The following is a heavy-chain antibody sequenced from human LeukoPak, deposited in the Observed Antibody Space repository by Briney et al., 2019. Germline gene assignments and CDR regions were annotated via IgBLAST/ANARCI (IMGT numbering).Heavy chain of an antibody. V-gene: IGHV4-34*01. CDR3: ARANPLGFDP. Sequence: SENLSLTCAVYGGSFSGYYWSWIRQPPGKGLEWIGEINHSGSTNYNPSLKSRVTISVDTSKNQFSLKLSSVTAADTAVYYCARANPLGFDPWGQGTLVTVSS. CDR1: GGSFSGYY. CDR2: INHSGST. J-gene: IGHJ5*02.